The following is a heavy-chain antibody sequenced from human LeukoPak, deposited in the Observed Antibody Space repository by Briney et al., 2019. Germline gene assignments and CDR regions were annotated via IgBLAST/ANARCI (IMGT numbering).Heavy chain of an antibody. CDR2: ISGSGGST. CDR1: GFTFDDYG. CDR3: AKDRLTSAYCGGDCYRVGTDFGY. J-gene: IGHJ4*02. Sequence: PGGSLRLSCAASGFTFDDYGMSWVRQAPGKGLEWVSAISGSGGSTYYADSVKGRFTISRDNSKNTLYLQMNSLRAEDTAVYYCAKDRLTSAYCGGDCYRVGTDFGYWGQGTLVTVSS. D-gene: IGHD2-21*02. V-gene: IGHV3-23*01.